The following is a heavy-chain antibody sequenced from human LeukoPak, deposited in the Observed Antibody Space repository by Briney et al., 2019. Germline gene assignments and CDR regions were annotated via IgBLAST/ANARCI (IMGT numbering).Heavy chain of an antibody. Sequence: SETLSFTCTVSGGSIGNSSYYWGWIRQPPGKGLEWIGSIYYSGSTYYNSSLKSRVTVSVDTSKNQFSLKLRSVTATDTAVYYCARHAEGSLRNAFDIWGQGTTVTVSS. J-gene: IGHJ3*02. CDR3: ARHAEGSLRNAFDI. V-gene: IGHV4-39*01. CDR2: IYYSGST. CDR1: GGSIGNSSYY.